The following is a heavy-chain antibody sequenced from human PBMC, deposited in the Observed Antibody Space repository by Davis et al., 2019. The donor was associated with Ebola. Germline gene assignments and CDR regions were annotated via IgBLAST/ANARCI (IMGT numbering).Heavy chain of an antibody. Sequence: PSETLSLTCTVSGYSITTYHWNWIRQSPWKGLEWIGHIYSSGTTNYNPSLKSRVTISVDTSKNQFSLNLASVTAANTAVYYCARLHNWNGLDYWGQGTLVTVSS. CDR2: IYSSGTT. V-gene: IGHV4-59*12. J-gene: IGHJ4*02. CDR3: ARLHNWNGLDY. CDR1: GYSITTYH. D-gene: IGHD1-1*01.